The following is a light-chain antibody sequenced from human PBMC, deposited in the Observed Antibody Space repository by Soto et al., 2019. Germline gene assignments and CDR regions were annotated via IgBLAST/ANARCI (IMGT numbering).Light chain of an antibody. Sequence: QSALTQPPSVSGSPGQSVAISCTGASSDVGSSNGVSWYQQPPGTAPKLMIYDVSNRPSGVPDRFSGSKSGNTASLTISGLQAEDEADYYCSSYTSSSTYVFGTGTKLTVL. J-gene: IGLJ1*01. V-gene: IGLV2-18*02. CDR2: DVS. CDR3: SSYTSSSTYV. CDR1: SSDVGSSNG.